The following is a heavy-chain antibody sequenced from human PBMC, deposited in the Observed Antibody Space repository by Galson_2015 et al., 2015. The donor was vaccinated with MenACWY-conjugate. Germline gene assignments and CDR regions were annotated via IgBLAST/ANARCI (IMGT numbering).Heavy chain of an antibody. J-gene: IGHJ6*02. CDR2: GST. CDR3: ARDNTATVIDFYNQGLDL. D-gene: IGHD3-16*02. V-gene: IGHV4-59*01. Sequence: GSTKYNPSLKRRVTISVDTSRNQFSLRLTSVTAADTALYYCARDNTATVIDFYNQGLDLWGQGTTVIVSS.